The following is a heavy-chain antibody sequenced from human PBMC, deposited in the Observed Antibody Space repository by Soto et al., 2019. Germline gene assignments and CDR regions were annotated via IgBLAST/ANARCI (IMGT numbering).Heavy chain of an antibody. CDR3: ARARLDTPALDY. CDR2: ISYDGSNK. CDR1: GFTFSSYA. Sequence: QVQLVESGGGVVQPGRSLRLSCAASGFTFSSYAMHWVPQAPGKGLEWVAVISYDGSNKYYADPVKGRFTISRDNSKNTRYLQMNSLRAEDTAVYYCARARLDTPALDYWGQGTLVTVSS. D-gene: IGHD2-2*01. J-gene: IGHJ4*02. V-gene: IGHV3-30-3*01.